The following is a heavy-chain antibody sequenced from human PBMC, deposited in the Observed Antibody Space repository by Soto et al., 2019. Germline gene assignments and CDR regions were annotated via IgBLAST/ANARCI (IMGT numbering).Heavy chain of an antibody. D-gene: IGHD6-6*01. J-gene: IGHJ4*02. CDR1: SGSISSSNW. V-gene: IGHV4-4*02. Sequence: QVQLQESGPGLVKPSGTLSLTCAVSSGSISSSNWWSWVRQPPGKGREWIGEIYRSGSTNDNPSLKSRVTTSVDKSKNQFSLKLSSVTAADTAVYYCARAPSYSSSQFDFWGQGTLVTVSS. CDR2: IYRSGST. CDR3: ARAPSYSSSQFDF.